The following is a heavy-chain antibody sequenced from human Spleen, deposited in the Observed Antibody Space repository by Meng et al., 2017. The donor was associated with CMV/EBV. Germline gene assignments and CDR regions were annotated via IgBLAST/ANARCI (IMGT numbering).Heavy chain of an antibody. Sequence: SETLSLTCTVSGGSTSSYYWSWIRQPPGKGLEWIGYIYDSGSTNYNPSLKSRVTISVDTSKNQFSLKLSSVTAADTAVYYCAREYYYYGMDVWGQGTTVTVSS. CDR3: AREYYYYGMDV. CDR1: GGSTSSYY. J-gene: IGHJ6*02. V-gene: IGHV4-59*12. CDR2: IYDSGST.